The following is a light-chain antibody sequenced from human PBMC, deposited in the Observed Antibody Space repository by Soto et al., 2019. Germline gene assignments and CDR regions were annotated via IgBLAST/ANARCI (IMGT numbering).Light chain of an antibody. J-gene: IGKJ4*01. V-gene: IGKV1-13*02. CDR1: QDIASA. CDR3: QQFNGFPLT. CDR2: DAS. Sequence: IQLTQSPSSLSASVGDRVTITCRAGQDIASALAWYQQSPGKAPKLLLYDASNLEAGVPSRFSGSGSGTDFTLTITSLRPEDFATYYCQQFNGFPLTFGGGTKVQI.